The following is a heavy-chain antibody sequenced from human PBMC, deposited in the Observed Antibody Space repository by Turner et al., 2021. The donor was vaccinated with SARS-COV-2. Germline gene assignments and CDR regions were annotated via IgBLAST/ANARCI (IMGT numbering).Heavy chain of an antibody. CDR3: ARWGPNYYDSSGYYPDAFDI. J-gene: IGHJ3*02. CDR1: GFTFRSYT. Sequence: VQLVESGGGLVKPGGSLRLSCAASGFTFRSYTMTWVRQAPGKGLEWVSSISSSSSYIYYADSVKGRFTISRDNAKNSLYLQMNSLRAEDTAVYYCARWGPNYYDSSGYYPDAFDIWGQGTMVTVSS. V-gene: IGHV3-21*01. D-gene: IGHD3-22*01. CDR2: ISSSSSYI.